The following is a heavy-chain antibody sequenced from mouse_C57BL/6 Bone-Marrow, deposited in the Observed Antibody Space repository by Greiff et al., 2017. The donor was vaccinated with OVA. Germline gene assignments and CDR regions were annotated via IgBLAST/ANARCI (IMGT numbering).Heavy chain of an antibody. CDR2: IYPGNSDT. J-gene: IGHJ2*01. Sequence: VQLQQSGPVLARPGASVKLSCKSSGYTFTSYWMHWVNQRPGQGLEWIGAIYPGNSDTSYNQKFKGKATLTAVTSSSTAYMELSSLTNDESAVYYGTDGSYYWYQGTTLTGSS. V-gene: IGHV1-5*01. CDR3: TDGSYY. CDR1: GYTFTSYW.